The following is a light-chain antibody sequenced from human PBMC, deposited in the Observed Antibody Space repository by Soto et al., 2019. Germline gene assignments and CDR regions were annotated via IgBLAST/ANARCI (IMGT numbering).Light chain of an antibody. Sequence: QSALTQPASVSGSPGQSITISCTGTTSDVGRYNYVSWYQQHPGKAPKLIIYDVSNRPSGVSNRFSGSKSGNTASLTISGLQAEDEADYYCNSHTSSSTYVFGTGTKLTVL. CDR1: TSDVGRYNY. V-gene: IGLV2-14*01. CDR2: DVS. J-gene: IGLJ1*01. CDR3: NSHTSSSTYV.